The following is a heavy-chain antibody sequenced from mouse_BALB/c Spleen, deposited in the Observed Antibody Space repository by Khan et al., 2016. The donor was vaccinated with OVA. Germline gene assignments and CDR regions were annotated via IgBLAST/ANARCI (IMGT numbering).Heavy chain of an antibody. J-gene: IGHJ1*01. CDR1: GFSITSGNYR. V-gene: IGHV3-5*02. Sequence: VQLKQSGPGLVKPSQTVSLTCTVTGFSITSGNYRWSWIRQFPGNKLEWIGNIYYSGTVYYHPFLTSRTTITRDTSKNHFLLEMNSLTAEDTATYYCARDYGSLYWYFDVWGAGTTVTVSS. CDR3: ARDYGSLYWYFDV. CDR2: IYYSGTV. D-gene: IGHD1-1*01.